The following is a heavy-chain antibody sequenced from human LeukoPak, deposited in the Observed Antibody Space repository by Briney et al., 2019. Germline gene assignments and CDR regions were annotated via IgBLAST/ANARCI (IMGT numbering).Heavy chain of an antibody. CDR3: ARIVLRFLEWSYMDV. J-gene: IGHJ6*03. Sequence: SETLSLTCTVSGGSISSYYWSWIRQPPGKGLEWIGYIYYSGSTNYNPSLKSRVTISVDTSKNQFSLRLSSVTAADTAVYYCARIVLRFLEWSYMDVWGKGTTVTVSS. CDR1: GGSISSYY. V-gene: IGHV4-59*08. D-gene: IGHD3-3*01. CDR2: IYYSGST.